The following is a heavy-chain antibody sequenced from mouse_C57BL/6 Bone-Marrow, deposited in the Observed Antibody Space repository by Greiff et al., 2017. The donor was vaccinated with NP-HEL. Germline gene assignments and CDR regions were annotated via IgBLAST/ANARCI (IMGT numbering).Heavy chain of an antibody. CDR1: GYSITSGYY. J-gene: IGHJ2*01. CDR2: ISYDGSN. V-gene: IGHV3-6*01. CDR3: AIYSNYNY. Sequence: EVQVVESGPGLVKPSQSLSLTCSVTGYSITSGYYWNWIRQFPGNKLEWMGYISYDGSNNYNPPLKNRISITRDTSKNQFFLKLNSVTTEDTATYYCAIYSNYNYWGQGTTLTVSS. D-gene: IGHD2-5*01.